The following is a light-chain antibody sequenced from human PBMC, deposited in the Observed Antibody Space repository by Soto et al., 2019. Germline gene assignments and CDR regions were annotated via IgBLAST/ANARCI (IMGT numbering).Light chain of an antibody. Sequence: QSALTQPPSASGTPGQRVTISCSGSSSNIGSRTVHWYQQLPGTAPKLLIFSDIQRPSGVPDRFSGSKSGTSASLAISGVRSKDEADYYCATWDDSLNVVVFGGGTKLTVL. CDR2: SDI. CDR1: SSNIGSRT. J-gene: IGLJ2*01. CDR3: ATWDDSLNVVV. V-gene: IGLV1-44*01.